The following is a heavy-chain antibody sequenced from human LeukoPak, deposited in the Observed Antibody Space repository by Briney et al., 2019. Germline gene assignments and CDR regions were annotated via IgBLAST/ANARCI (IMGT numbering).Heavy chain of an antibody. Sequence: SETLSLTCTVSGGSIDSYYWSWIRQPAGKGLEWIGRIYASGSTNYNPSLKGRVTLSVDTSKNQFSLKVNSVTAADTAVYHCARDGGKYCSSTSCYSGYYYYGMDVWGQGTTVTVSS. CDR1: GGSIDSYY. D-gene: IGHD2-2*01. J-gene: IGHJ6*02. CDR3: ARDGGKYCSSTSCYSGYYYYGMDV. CDR2: IYASGST. V-gene: IGHV4-4*07.